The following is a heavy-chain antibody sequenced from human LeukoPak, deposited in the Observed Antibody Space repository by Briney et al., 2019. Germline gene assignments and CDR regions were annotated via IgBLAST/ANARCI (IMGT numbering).Heavy chain of an antibody. V-gene: IGHV4-39*01. Sequence: SETLSLTCTVSGGSISSSSYYWGWIRQPPGKGLEWIGSIYYSGSTYYNPSLKSRVTISVDTSKNQFSLKLSSVTAADTAVYYCARTLAARPIEFDYWGQGTLVTVSS. CDR2: IYYSGST. CDR1: GGSISSSSYY. J-gene: IGHJ4*02. CDR3: ARTLAARPIEFDY. D-gene: IGHD6-6*01.